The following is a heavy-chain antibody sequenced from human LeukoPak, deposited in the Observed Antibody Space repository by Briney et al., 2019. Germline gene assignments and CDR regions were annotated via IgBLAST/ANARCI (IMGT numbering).Heavy chain of an antibody. CDR1: GFTFSNYA. J-gene: IGHJ4*02. CDR3: ARNRLASDS. CDR2: ITGSGVGT. V-gene: IGHV3-23*01. Sequence: GGSLRLSCAATGFTFSNYAMSWVRQAPGKGLEWASSITGSGVGTHYADSVKGRFTISRDNSKNTLYLQMYNLRVKDTAVYYCARNRLASDSWGQGTLVTVSS.